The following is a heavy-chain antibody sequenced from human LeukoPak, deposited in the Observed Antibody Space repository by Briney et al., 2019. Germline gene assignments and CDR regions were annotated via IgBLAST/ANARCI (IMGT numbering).Heavy chain of an antibody. CDR2: ISAYNGNT. D-gene: IGHD6-13*01. Sequence: GASVKVSCKASGYTFTGYYMHWVRRAPGQGLAWMGWISAYNGNTNYAQKLQGRVTMTTDTSTSTAYMELRSLRSDDTAVYYCARIKGRIAAAGSFDYWGQGTLVTVSS. J-gene: IGHJ4*02. CDR3: ARIKGRIAAAGSFDY. CDR1: GYTFTGYY. V-gene: IGHV1-18*04.